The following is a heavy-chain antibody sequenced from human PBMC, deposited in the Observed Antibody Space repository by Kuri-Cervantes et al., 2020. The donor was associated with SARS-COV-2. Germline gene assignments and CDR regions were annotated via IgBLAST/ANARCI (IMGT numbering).Heavy chain of an antibody. Sequence: ESLKISCTVSGGSISSYYWSWIRQPPGKGLEWIGYIYYSGSTNYNPSLKSRVTISVDTSKNQFSLKLSSVTAADTAVYYCARWGGQPDSSGPNELWGQGTLVTVSS. D-gene: IGHD3-22*01. CDR2: IYYSGST. CDR1: GGSISSYY. J-gene: IGHJ4*02. CDR3: ARWGGQPDSSGPNEL. V-gene: IGHV4-59*01.